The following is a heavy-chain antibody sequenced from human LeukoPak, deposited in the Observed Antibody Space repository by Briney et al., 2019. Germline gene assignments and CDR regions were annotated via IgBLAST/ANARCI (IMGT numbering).Heavy chain of an antibody. Sequence: SQTLSLTCTVSGGSISSGDYYWSWIRQPPGKGLEWIGYIYYSGSTYYNPSLKSRVTISVDTSKNRFSLKLSSVTAADTAVYYCARTVTSRSRGSDYWGQGTLVTVSS. V-gene: IGHV4-30-4*08. CDR3: ARTVTSRSRGSDY. D-gene: IGHD4-17*01. CDR1: GGSISSGDYY. CDR2: IYYSGST. J-gene: IGHJ4*02.